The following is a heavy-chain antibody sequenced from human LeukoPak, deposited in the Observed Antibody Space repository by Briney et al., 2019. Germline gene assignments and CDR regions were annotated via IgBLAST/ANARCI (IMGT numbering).Heavy chain of an antibody. J-gene: IGHJ4*02. CDR1: GGSITNYY. D-gene: IGHD1-26*01. CDR3: ARQGELAIDY. Sequence: SETLSLTCSVSGGSITNYYWSWLRQSPGKGLEWIGFIYNTGRTNYNPSLQSRVTMSIDTSKNQFSLKLSSVTAADTAVYYCARQGELAIDYWGQGTLVTVSS. CDR2: IYNTGRT. V-gene: IGHV4-59*08.